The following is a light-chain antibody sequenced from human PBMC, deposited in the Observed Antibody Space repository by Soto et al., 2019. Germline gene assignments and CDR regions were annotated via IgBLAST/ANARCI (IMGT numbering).Light chain of an antibody. J-gene: IGKJ2*01. CDR2: DAV. CDR3: HQYGSSLGT. V-gene: IGKV3-20*01. Sequence: IVLTQSPVTLSLSPGEGATLSCRASQSVTGTNLAWYQQRAGQAPRLLIYDAVRRATGIPDSFSGSGSGTDFTLTISRLEPEDFAVYYCHQYGSSLGTFGQGTKVEI. CDR1: QSVTGTN.